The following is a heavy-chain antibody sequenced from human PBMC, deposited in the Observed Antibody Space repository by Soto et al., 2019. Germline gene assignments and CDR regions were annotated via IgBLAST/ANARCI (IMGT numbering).Heavy chain of an antibody. D-gene: IGHD3-10*01. Sequence: SETLSLTCAVSGGSISSGGYSWSWIRQPPGKGLEWIGYIYHSGSTYYNPSLKSRVTISVDRSKNQFSLKLSSVTAADTAVYYCASSGSYNKPFDYWGQGTLVTVSS. V-gene: IGHV4-30-2*01. J-gene: IGHJ4*02. CDR3: ASSGSYNKPFDY. CDR1: GGSISSGGYS. CDR2: IYHSGST.